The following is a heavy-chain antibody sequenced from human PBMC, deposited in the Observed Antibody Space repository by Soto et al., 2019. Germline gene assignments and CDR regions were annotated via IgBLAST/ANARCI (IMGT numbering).Heavy chain of an antibody. CDR1: GFSLSTSGAG. Sequence: QITLKESGPTLVKPTQTLTLTCTFSGFSLSTSGAGVGWIRQPPGKALEWLALIYWDDDKRYSPFLKSRLTITKDTSKNQVVLTMTNMDPVDTAAYYCAHKGGRGAGMDVWGQGTTVTVSS. J-gene: IGHJ6*02. V-gene: IGHV2-5*02. CDR2: IYWDDDK. D-gene: IGHD2-15*01. CDR3: AHKGGRGAGMDV.